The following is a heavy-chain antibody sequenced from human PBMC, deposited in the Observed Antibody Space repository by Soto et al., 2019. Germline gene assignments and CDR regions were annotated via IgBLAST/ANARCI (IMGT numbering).Heavy chain of an antibody. D-gene: IGHD3-3*01. J-gene: IGHJ4*02. CDR3: ARVLRGLTIFGVAHTGNY. V-gene: IGHV1-3*01. CDR1: GYPFSNYG. Sequence: QVQLVKSGDEVREPGASVKVSCKASGYPFSNYGLHWVRQAPGQRLEWMGWINHGDGNTRYSQKFQGRVTITSDQSANTAYMELTSRKSEDTAVYYCARVLRGLTIFGVAHTGNYWGKGTLVTVAS. CDR2: INHGDGNT.